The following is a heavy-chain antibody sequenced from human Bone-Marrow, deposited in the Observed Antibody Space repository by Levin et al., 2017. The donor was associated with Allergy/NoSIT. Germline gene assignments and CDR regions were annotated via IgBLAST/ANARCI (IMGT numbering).Heavy chain of an antibody. CDR1: GFTFSSYW. V-gene: IGHV3-74*01. D-gene: IGHD1-26*01. CDR3: ARVRATSLSWYFDY. CDR2: INSDGSDT. J-gene: IGHJ4*02. Sequence: GGSLRLSCAASGFTFSSYWMHWVRQAPGKGLVGVARINSDGSDTTYADSVKGRFTISRDNAKNTLFLQMNNLRVEDTAVYYCARVRATSLSWYFDYWGQGTLVTVPS.